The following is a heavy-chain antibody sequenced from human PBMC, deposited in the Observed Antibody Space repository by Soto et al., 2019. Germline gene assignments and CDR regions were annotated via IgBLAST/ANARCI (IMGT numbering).Heavy chain of an antibody. CDR1: GFTFSNAW. CDR2: IKSKTDGGTT. CDR3: TTDLGELSLCGFDY. V-gene: IGHV3-15*07. D-gene: IGHD3-16*02. Sequence: EVQLVESGGGLVKPGGSLRLSCAASGFTFSNAWMNWVRQAPGKGLEWVGRIKSKTDGGTTDYAAPVKGRFTISRDDSKNTLYLKMNSLKTEDTAVYYCTTDLGELSLCGFDYWGQGTLVTVSS. J-gene: IGHJ4*02.